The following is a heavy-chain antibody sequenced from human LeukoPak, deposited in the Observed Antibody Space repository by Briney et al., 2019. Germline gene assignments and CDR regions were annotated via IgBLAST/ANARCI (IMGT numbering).Heavy chain of an antibody. CDR1: GFTFSAHP. J-gene: IGHJ4*02. CDR3: ARSKGGYSVFDY. V-gene: IGHV3-48*01. D-gene: IGHD5-24*01. Sequence: GRSLRLSCAASGFTFSAHPMNWVRQAPGKGLEGLSYISSSGSPIYFADSVKGRFTIPRDNAKNSLYLQMTSLRGEDTAVYYCARSKGGYSVFDYWGQGNLVTVSS. CDR2: ISSSGSPI.